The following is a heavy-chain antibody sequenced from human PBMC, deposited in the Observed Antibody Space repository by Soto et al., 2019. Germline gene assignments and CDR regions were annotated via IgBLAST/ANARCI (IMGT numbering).Heavy chain of an antibody. CDR3: ARHGGYYFDY. J-gene: IGHJ4*02. D-gene: IGHD3-16*01. Sequence: QVHLQQWGAGLLKPSETLSVTCAVYGGSFSGYYWSWIRQPPGKGLEWIGEIGHSGSTIYNPSLESRVTISEDSSNNQFSLTLNSLTAADTAVYYCARHGGYYFDYWGQGAPVTVSS. CDR2: IGHSGST. V-gene: IGHV4-34*01. CDR1: GGSFSGYY.